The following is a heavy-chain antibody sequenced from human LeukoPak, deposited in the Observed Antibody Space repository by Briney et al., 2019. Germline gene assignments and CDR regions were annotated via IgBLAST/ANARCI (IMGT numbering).Heavy chain of an antibody. D-gene: IGHD4-17*01. CDR3: ARDGGDMTTLNEIHY. CDR1: GFTVSSNY. CDR2: IYSGGST. J-gene: IGHJ4*02. Sequence: GGSLRLSCAASGFTVSSNYMSWVRQAPGKGLEWVSVIYSGGSTYYADSVRGRFTISRDNSKNTLYLQMNSLRAEDTAVYYCARDGGDMTTLNEIHYWGQGTLVTVSS. V-gene: IGHV3-53*01.